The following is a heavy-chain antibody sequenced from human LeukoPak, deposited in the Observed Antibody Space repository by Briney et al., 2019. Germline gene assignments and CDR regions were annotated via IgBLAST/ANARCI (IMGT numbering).Heavy chain of an antibody. CDR2: ISAYNGNT. CDR3: AREGDDLSFDY. D-gene: IGHD3-16*02. V-gene: IGHV1-18*01. CDR1: GYTFTSYG. J-gene: IGHJ4*02. Sequence: ASVKVSCTSSGYTFTSYGISWVRQPPGQGLEWMGWISAYNGNTNYAQKLQGRVTLTTDTSTSTAYMELRSLRSDDTAVYYCAREGDDLSFDYWGQGTLVTVSS.